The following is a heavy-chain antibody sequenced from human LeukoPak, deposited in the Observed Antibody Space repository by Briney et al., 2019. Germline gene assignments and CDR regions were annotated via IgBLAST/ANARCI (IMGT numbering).Heavy chain of an antibody. D-gene: IGHD4-17*01. Sequence: PGGSLRLSCAASGFTVRNTYMNWVRQAPGKGREWVSVIYSGGGTYYADSVKGRFTISRDNSKNTLYLQMNSLRAEDTAVYYCVRDDRRYGDYGYFDYWGQGTLVTVSS. J-gene: IGHJ4*02. CDR2: IYSGGGT. CDR1: GFTVRNTY. CDR3: VRDDRRYGDYGYFDY. V-gene: IGHV3-66*01.